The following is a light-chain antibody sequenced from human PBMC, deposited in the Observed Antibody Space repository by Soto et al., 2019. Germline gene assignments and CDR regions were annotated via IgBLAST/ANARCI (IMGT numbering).Light chain of an antibody. CDR3: QQYDNWTIT. Sequence: ERLITQSPATLSVSPGERATLSCRATQSVSSNLAWYQQKPGQAPRLFIYGASTRETAIPPRFSGSGSGTEFTLTISSLQSEDFAVYYCQQYDNWTITFGQGTRLEIK. J-gene: IGKJ5*01. CDR1: QSVSSN. V-gene: IGKV3-15*01. CDR2: GAS.